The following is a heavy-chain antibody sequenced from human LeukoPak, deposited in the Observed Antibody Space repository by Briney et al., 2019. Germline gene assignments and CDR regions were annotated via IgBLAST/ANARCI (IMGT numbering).Heavy chain of an antibody. CDR1: GGTFSSYA. V-gene: IGHV1-69*13. D-gene: IGHD3-22*01. CDR2: IIPMFGTA. Sequence: SVRVSCKASGGTFSSYAISWVRQAPGQGVEWMGGIIPMFGTANYAQKFQGRVTITPDASTSTAYMALSSLRSEDTAVYYCARAYYYDSSGYYEREENDYWGQGTLVTVSS. J-gene: IGHJ4*02. CDR3: ARAYYYDSSGYYEREENDY.